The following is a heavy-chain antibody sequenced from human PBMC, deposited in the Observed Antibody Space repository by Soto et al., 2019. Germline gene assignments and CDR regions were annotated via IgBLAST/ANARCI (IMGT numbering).Heavy chain of an antibody. CDR2: ISSSSSYI. CDR1: GFTFSSYS. D-gene: IGHD2-2*01. CDR3: ARGMIVVVPAATNDAFDI. Sequence: GGSLRLSCAASGFTFSSYSMNWVRQAPGKGLEWVSSISSSSSYIYYADSVKGRFTISRDNAKNSLYLQMNSLRAKDTAVYYCARGMIVVVPAATNDAFDIWGQGTMVTVSS. J-gene: IGHJ3*02. V-gene: IGHV3-21*01.